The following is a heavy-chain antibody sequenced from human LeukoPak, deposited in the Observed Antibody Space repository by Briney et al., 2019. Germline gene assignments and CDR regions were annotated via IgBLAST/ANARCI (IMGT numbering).Heavy chain of an antibody. Sequence: AGGSLRLSCAASGFTFSSYDMHWVRHATGKGLEWVSAIGTAGDTYYPGSVKGRFTISRENAKNSLYLQMNSLRAGDTAVYYCARDGDRTGSWYFDLWGRGTLVTVSS. J-gene: IGHJ2*01. CDR1: GFTFSSYD. V-gene: IGHV3-13*01. D-gene: IGHD1-14*01. CDR3: ARDGDRTGSWYFDL. CDR2: IGTAGDT.